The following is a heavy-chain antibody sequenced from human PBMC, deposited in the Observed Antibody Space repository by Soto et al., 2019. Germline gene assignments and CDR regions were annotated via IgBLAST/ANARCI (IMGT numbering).Heavy chain of an antibody. J-gene: IGHJ4*02. D-gene: IGHD2-15*01. CDR2: INAGNGNT. V-gene: IGHV1-3*01. Sequence: QVQLVQSGAEVKKPGASVKVSCKTSGYTFTSYTMHWVRQAPGQRLEWMGWINAGNGNTGSSQKFKDRVTITRDTSASTAYMELSSLRSEDTAVYYCARNLVVVVDATRALGYWGQGTLVTVSS. CDR1: GYTFTSYT. CDR3: ARNLVVVVDATRALGY.